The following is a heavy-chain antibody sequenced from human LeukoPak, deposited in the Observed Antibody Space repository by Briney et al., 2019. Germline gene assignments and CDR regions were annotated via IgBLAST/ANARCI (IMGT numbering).Heavy chain of an antibody. D-gene: IGHD2-2*01. J-gene: IGHJ2*01. CDR3: ARPYAEGYCSTPSCHNWYFDL. CDR2: INPNNGDS. Sequence: ASVKVSCKTSGYLFIGYYVHWVRQAPGQGLEWMGWINPNNGDSNFGRKFQGRVTMTRDTSVSTAYMELSNLRSDDTAMYYCARPYAEGYCSTPSCHNWYFDLWGRGTLVTVSS. V-gene: IGHV1-2*02. CDR1: GYLFIGYY.